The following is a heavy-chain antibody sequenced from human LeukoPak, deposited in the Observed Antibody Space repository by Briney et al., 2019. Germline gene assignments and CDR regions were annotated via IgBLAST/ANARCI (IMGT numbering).Heavy chain of an antibody. Sequence: AGGSLRLSCAASGFTFSTYDMHWVRQATGKGLEWVSGIGKAGDTYYAGSVKGRFTISRENAKNSLYLQMNSLRAGDTAVYYCVRDPSGHGLDVWGQGTTDTVSS. J-gene: IGHJ6*02. CDR1: GFTFSTYD. CDR2: IGKAGDT. V-gene: IGHV3-13*04. CDR3: VRDPSGHGLDV. D-gene: IGHD5-12*01.